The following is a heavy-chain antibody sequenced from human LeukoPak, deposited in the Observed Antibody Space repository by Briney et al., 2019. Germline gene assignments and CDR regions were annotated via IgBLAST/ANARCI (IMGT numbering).Heavy chain of an antibody. D-gene: IGHD5-18*01. CDR2: VSDSDNS. Sequence: PSETLSLTCIVSGGSVSNYYWNWIRQSPGKGLEWIGYVSDSDNSNYSPSLKSRLTLSLDTSQNQFSLRLSSVTAADSAVYFCARGVVYNYGYPYFDYWGLGTLATVSS. J-gene: IGHJ4*02. CDR3: ARGVVYNYGYPYFDY. V-gene: IGHV4-59*02. CDR1: GGSVSNYY.